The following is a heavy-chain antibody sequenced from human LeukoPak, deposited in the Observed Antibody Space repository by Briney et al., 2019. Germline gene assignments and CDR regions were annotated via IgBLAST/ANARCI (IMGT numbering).Heavy chain of an antibody. J-gene: IGHJ4*02. CDR3: ARFYDSSGYYSQTYDY. CDR2: INPSGGST. V-gene: IGHV1-46*01. D-gene: IGHD3-22*01. Sequence: ASVTVSCKASGYTFTSYYMHWVRQAPGQGLEWMGIINPSGGSTSYAQKFQGRVTMTRDTSTSTVYMELSSLRSEDTAVYYCARFYDSSGYYSQTYDYWGQGTLVTVSS. CDR1: GYTFTSYY.